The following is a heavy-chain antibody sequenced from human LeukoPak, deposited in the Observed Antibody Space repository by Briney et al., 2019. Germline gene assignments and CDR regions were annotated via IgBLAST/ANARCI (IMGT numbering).Heavy chain of an antibody. CDR3: ARALYGNYFDY. V-gene: IGHV3-74*01. D-gene: IGHD3-10*01. CDR2: INSDGSST. CDR1: GFTFSSYW. J-gene: IGHJ4*02. Sequence: PGGSLRLSCAASGFTFSSYWMHWVRQAPGKGLVWVSRINSDGSSTTYADSVKGRFTISRDNDKNTLYLQLNSLRAEDTAVYYCARALYGNYFDYWGQGTLVTVSS.